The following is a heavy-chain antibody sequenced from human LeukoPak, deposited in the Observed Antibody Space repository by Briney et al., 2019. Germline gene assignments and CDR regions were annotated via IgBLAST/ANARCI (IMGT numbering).Heavy chain of an antibody. J-gene: IGHJ6*02. V-gene: IGHV3-74*01. D-gene: IGHD3-22*01. CDR1: GFTFSSYW. CDR3: ARDLYYYDSSGYFSHGLGMDV. CDR2: INSDGSST. Sequence: GGSLRLSCAASGFTFSSYWMHWVRQAPGKGLVWDSRINSDGSSTSYADSVKGRFTISRDNAKNTLYLQMNSLRAEDTAVYYCARDLYYYDSSGYFSHGLGMDVWGQGTTVTVSS.